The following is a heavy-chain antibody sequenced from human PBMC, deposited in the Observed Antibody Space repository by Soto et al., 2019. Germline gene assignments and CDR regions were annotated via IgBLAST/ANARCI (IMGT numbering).Heavy chain of an antibody. D-gene: IGHD3-10*01. Sequence: GGSLRLSCAASGFIFSNYCMSWVRQAPGKGLEWVANIKEDGSEQNYVDSLKGRFTISRDNAKNSLYLQMNSLRADDTAVYYCANTVVRGLGTTVTVSS. CDR2: IKEDGSEQ. CDR3: ANTVV. CDR1: GFIFSNYC. J-gene: IGHJ6*01. V-gene: IGHV3-7*05.